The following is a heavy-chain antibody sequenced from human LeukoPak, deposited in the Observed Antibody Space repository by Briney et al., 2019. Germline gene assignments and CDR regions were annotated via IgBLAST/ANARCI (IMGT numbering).Heavy chain of an antibody. CDR1: GYTFTSYY. V-gene: IGHV1-46*01. CDR2: INPSGGST. Sequence: ASVKVSCKASGYTFTSYYMHWVRQAPGQGLEWMGIINPSGGSTSYAQKFQGRVTMTRDTSTSTVYMELSSLRSEDTAVYYCARAQYYYDSSGLHFDYWGQGTPVTVSS. D-gene: IGHD3-22*01. CDR3: ARAQYYYDSSGLHFDY. J-gene: IGHJ4*02.